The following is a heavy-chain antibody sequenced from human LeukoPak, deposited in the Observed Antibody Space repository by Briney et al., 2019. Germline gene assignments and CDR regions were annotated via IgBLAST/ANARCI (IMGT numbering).Heavy chain of an antibody. V-gene: IGHV1-24*01. CDR2: FDPEDGET. CDR1: GCTLTELS. J-gene: IGHJ5*02. D-gene: IGHD4-11*01. CDR3: ATGWSGSDYSNYMTFPRGNVGVGVLWFDP. Sequence: ASVNVSCKVSGCTLTELSMHWVRQAPGKGLEWRGGFDPEDGETMYAQKFQGRVTMTEDTYTDTAYMELSSLRSEDTAVYYCATGWSGSDYSNYMTFPRGNVGVGVLWFDPWGQGTLVTVSS.